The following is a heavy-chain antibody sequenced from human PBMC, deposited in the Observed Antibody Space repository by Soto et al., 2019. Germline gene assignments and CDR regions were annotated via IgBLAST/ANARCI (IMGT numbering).Heavy chain of an antibody. Sequence: GGSLRLSCAASGLTFTRYSMNWVRRAPGKGLEWVSSISSTTNYIYYGDSMKGRFTISRDNAKNSLYLEMNSLRAEDTAVYYCFLKATDPTAIFDLWVQG. CDR2: ISSTTNYI. CDR3: FLKATDPTAIFDL. J-gene: IGHJ4*02. CDR1: GLTFTRYS. D-gene: IGHD5-12*01. V-gene: IGHV3-21*06.